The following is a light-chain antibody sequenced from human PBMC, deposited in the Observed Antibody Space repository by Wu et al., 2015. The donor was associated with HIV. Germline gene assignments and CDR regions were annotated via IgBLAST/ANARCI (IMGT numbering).Light chain of an antibody. J-gene: IGKJ4*01. CDR1: QSVSSNY. CDR3: QQYDGSPLT. Sequence: EIVLKQSPGTLSLSPGERATLSCRASQSVSSNYLIWYQQKPGQAPGLLIYGTSNRAAGIPDRFSGSGSGTDFTLTISRLEPEDFAVYYCQQYDGSPLTFGGGTKVEIK. CDR2: GTS. V-gene: IGKV3-20*01.